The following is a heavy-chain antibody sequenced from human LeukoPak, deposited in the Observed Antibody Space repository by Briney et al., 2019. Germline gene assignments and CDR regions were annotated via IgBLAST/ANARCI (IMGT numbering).Heavy chain of an antibody. V-gene: IGHV4-31*03. CDR1: GGSISSGGYC. D-gene: IGHD5-18*01. CDR2: IYYSGST. J-gene: IGHJ6*02. Sequence: SETLSLTCTVSGGSISSGGYCWSWIRQHPGKGLEWIGYIYYSGSTYYNPSLKSRVTISVDTSKNQFSLKLSSVTAADTAVYYCAREGRGYSYGYYYYYGMDVWGQGTTVTVSS. CDR3: AREGRGYSYGYYYYYGMDV.